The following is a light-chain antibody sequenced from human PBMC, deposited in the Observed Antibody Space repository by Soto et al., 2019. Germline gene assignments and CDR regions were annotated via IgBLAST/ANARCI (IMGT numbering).Light chain of an antibody. Sequence: DIQMTQSPSALSASVGDRVTITCRASQSISNWLAWYQQKPGKAPKLLIYDASSLESGVPSRFSGSGSGTKFTLTISSLQPDDFAAYYCQHYNDYSPGTFDQGTKVDIK. V-gene: IGKV1-5*01. CDR1: QSISNW. CDR2: DAS. CDR3: QHYNDYSPGT. J-gene: IGKJ1*01.